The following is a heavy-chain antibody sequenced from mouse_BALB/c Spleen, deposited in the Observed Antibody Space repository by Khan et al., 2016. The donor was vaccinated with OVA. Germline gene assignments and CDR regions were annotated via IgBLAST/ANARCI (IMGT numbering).Heavy chain of an antibody. CDR1: GYTFTSYW. Sequence: QVQLQQSGAELARPGASVKLSCKASGYTFTSYWMQWVKQRPGQGLEWIGAIYPGDGDTRYTQKFKGKAKLTAEKSSSTAYMQLSSLASEDSAVYYCARDLERYFDVGGAGTTVTVSS. CDR2: IYPGDGDT. V-gene: IGHV1-87*01. J-gene: IGHJ1*01. D-gene: IGHD2-10*02. CDR3: ARDLERYFDV.